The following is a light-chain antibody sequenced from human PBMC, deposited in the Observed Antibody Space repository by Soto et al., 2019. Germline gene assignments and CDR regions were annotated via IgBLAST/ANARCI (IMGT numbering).Light chain of an antibody. CDR1: SSNIGAGYD. V-gene: IGLV1-40*01. CDR3: KSYDSSLSGSYV. J-gene: IGLJ1*01. Sequence: QAVVTQPPSVSGAPGQRVTISCTGSSSNIGAGYDVHWYQRLPGTAPKVLIYGNNNRPSGVPDRFSGSKSGTSASLAITGLQAEDEADYYCKSYDSSLSGSYVFGTGTKLTVL. CDR2: GNN.